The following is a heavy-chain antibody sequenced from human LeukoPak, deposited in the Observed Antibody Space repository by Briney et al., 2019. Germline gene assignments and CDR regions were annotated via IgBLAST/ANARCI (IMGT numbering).Heavy chain of an antibody. Sequence: GESLKISCKGSGYSFATSWIGWVRQMPGKGLEWMGIIHPEDSDSRYSPSFEGQVTFSVDKSTSTAYLQWRSLKASDTAIYYRARGAYGSGSSYNYYGMDVWGQGTPVTVSS. CDR3: ARGAYGSGSSYNYYGMDV. CDR1: GYSFATSW. CDR2: IHPEDSDS. D-gene: IGHD3-10*01. J-gene: IGHJ6*02. V-gene: IGHV5-51*01.